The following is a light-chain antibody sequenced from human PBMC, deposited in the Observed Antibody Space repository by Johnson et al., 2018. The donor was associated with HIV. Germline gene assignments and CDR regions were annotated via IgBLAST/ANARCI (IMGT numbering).Light chain of an antibody. J-gene: IGLJ1*01. CDR2: DSN. Sequence: QSVLTQPPSVSAAPGQKVTISCSGSSSNIGNNYVSWYQQLPGTAPKLLIYDSNKRPSGIPDRFSGSKSGTSATLGITGLQTGDEADYYCGTWDSSLGKVFGTGTKVTVL. CDR1: SSNIGNNY. V-gene: IGLV1-51*01. CDR3: GTWDSSLGKV.